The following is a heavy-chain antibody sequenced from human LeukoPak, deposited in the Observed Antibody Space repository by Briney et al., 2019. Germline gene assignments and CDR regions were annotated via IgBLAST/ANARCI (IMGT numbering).Heavy chain of an antibody. CDR3: ARASLTDYGDYESFYYYYGMDV. CDR2: INPNTGGT. J-gene: IGHJ6*02. D-gene: IGHD4-17*01. Sequence: GASVKVSCKAPGHTFSDYYIHWVRQAPGQGLEWMGRINPNTGGTNYAQKFQGRVTMTSDTSISTVYMELSRLRSDDTAVYYCARASLTDYGDYESFYYYYGMDVWGQGTTVTVSS. V-gene: IGHV1-2*02. CDR1: GHTFSDYY.